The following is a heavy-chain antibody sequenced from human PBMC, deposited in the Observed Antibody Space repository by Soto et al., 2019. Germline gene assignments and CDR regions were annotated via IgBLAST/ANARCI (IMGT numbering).Heavy chain of an antibody. CDR1: GGSISSGGYY. CDR2: IYYSGST. V-gene: IGHV4-31*03. D-gene: IGHD2-2*01. J-gene: IGHJ4*02. CDR3: ARELYCSSTSCYAGYFDY. Sequence: SETLSLTCTVSGGSISSGGYYWSWIRQHPGKGLEWIGYIYYSGSTYYNPSLKSRVTISVDTSKNQFSLKLSSVTAADTAVYYCARELYCSSTSCYAGYFDYWGQGTLVTVSS.